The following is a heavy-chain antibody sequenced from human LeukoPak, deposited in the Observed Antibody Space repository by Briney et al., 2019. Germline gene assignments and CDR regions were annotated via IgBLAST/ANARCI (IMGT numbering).Heavy chain of an antibody. V-gene: IGHV3-48*03. Sequence: HPGGSLRLSCAASGFTFSSYEMNWVRQAPGKGLEWISYISSSGSTIHYADSVEGRFTISRDNAKNSLYLQMNSLRAEDTAVYYCARGGFDWLLFNYYYYMDVWGKGTTVTISS. CDR3: ARGGFDWLLFNYYYYMDV. J-gene: IGHJ6*03. D-gene: IGHD3-9*01. CDR1: GFTFSSYE. CDR2: ISSSGSTI.